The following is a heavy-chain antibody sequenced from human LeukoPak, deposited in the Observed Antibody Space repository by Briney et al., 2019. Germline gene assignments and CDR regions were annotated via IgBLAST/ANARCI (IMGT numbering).Heavy chain of an antibody. V-gene: IGHV4-39*07. J-gene: IGHJ4*02. CDR3: ARAPHGGRAVWFGELGVDYFDY. CDR1: GGSISSSSYY. D-gene: IGHD3-10*01. Sequence: SETLSLTCTVSGGSISSSSYYWGWIRQPPGKGLEWIGSIYYSGSTYYNPSLKSRVTISVDTSKNQFSLKLSSVTAADTAVYYCARAPHGGRAVWFGELGVDYFDYWGQGTLVTVSS. CDR2: IYYSGST.